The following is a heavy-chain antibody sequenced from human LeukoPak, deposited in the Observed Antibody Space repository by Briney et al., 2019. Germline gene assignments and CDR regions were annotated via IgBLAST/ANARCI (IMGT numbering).Heavy chain of an antibody. D-gene: IGHD3-10*01. J-gene: IGHJ4*02. Sequence: GGSLRLSCEVSGLTFSDYGMHWVRQAPGKGLEWVAVISYDGSHTEYADSVKGRLTIARDNSKTTLYLQMNSLRDEDTAVYYCARDFGITWAQYYFDYWGQGTLVTVSS. CDR3: ARDFGITWAQYYFDY. CDR2: ISYDGSHT. V-gene: IGHV3-30*03. CDR1: GLTFSDYG.